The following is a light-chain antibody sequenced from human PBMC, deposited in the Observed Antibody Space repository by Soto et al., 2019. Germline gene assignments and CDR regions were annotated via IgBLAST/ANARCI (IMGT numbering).Light chain of an antibody. V-gene: IGKV1-5*01. CDR2: DVS. CDR3: QQYNDYPWT. Sequence: DIQMTQSPSTLSASVGDRVTITCRASQSISWWLAWYQQKPGKAPNLLIYDVSTLQSVVPSRFSGSGSGTEFTLTISRLQPDDFATYSCQQYNDYPWTFGQGTKVEIK. J-gene: IGKJ1*01. CDR1: QSISWW.